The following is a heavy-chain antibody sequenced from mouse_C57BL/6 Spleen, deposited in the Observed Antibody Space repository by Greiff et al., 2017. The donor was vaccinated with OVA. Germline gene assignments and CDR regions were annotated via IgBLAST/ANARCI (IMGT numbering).Heavy chain of an antibody. CDR2: IDPSDSET. J-gene: IGHJ2*01. CDR1: GYTFTSYW. CDR3: ARRGDYDYCDY. V-gene: IGHV1-52*01. Sequence: QVQLQQPGAELVRPGSSVKLSCKASGYTFTSYWMHWVKQRPIQGLEWIGNIDPSDSETHYNQKFKDKATLTVDKSSSTAYMQLSSLTSEDSAVYYCARRGDYDYCDYWGQGTTLTVSS. D-gene: IGHD2-4*01.